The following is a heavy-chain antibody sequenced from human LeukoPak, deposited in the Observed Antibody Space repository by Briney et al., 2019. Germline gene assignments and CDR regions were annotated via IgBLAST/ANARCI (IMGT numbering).Heavy chain of an antibody. V-gene: IGHV3-23*01. CDR3: AKVRGVYCSSPACYYYDS. CDR1: GFTFSSYA. J-gene: IGHJ4*02. CDR2: VSPSGGRT. D-gene: IGHD2-2*01. Sequence: GGSLRLSCGASGFTFSSYAMSWVRQTPGRGLEWVAGVSPSGGRTLYADSVEGRFTISRDNSNDTVYLQLSSLRAEDSALYYCAKVRGVYCSSPACYYYDSWGQGTPVTVSS.